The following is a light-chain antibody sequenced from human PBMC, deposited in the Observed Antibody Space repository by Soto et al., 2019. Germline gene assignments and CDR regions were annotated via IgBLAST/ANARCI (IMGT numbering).Light chain of an antibody. V-gene: IGLV2-14*01. CDR2: EVS. J-gene: IGLJ3*02. CDR3: SSYTSSSTRV. CDR1: SSDVGGYNY. Sequence: QSALTQPASVSGSPGQSITISCTGTSSDVGGYNYVSWYQQHPGKAPKLMIYEVSNRPSGVSNRFSGSKSGNAASLPISGPQDEDEADCYCSSYTSSSTRVFGGGTKLTVL.